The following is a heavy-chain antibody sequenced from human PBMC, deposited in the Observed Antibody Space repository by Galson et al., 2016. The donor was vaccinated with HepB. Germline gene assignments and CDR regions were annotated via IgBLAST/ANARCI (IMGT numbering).Heavy chain of an antibody. D-gene: IGHD3-3*01. Sequence: SLRLSCAASGFAFMFYAMNWVRQAPGKGLEWVASITASGTTTHYADSVEGRFIVSRDSSKKTLYLQMNNLRVDDTAVYYCAKDASLWSGYPEDAFDMWGQGTMVTVSS. CDR2: ITASGTTT. J-gene: IGHJ3*02. CDR3: AKDASLWSGYPEDAFDM. CDR1: GFAFMFYA. V-gene: IGHV3-23*01.